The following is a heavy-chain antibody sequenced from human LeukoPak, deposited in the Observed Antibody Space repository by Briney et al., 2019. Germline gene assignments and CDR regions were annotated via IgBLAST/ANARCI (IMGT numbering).Heavy chain of an antibody. Sequence: SETLSLTCTVSGGSISTYYWSWIRQPAGKGLEWIRRINRSGNTKYSPSLNSRVTMSVDTSRNQLSLNLNSVTAADTAVYFCARVGWSVGSDPVAFDIWGQGTMVSVSS. D-gene: IGHD3-3*01. CDR3: ARVGWSVGSDPVAFDI. CDR1: GGSISTYY. J-gene: IGHJ3*02. V-gene: IGHV4-4*07. CDR2: INRSGNT.